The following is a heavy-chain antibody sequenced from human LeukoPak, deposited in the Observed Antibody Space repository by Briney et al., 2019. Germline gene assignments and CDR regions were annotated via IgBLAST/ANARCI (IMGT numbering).Heavy chain of an antibody. CDR3: ASWINNDNY. D-gene: IGHD1-1*01. V-gene: IGHV3-48*03. J-gene: IGHJ4*02. Sequence: GGSLRLSCAASGFTFSSYEMNWVRQAPGKGLEWVSYISSSGSTIYYADSVKGRFTISRDNAKNSLYLQMNSLRAEDTAVYYCASWINNDNYWGQGTLVTVSS. CDR2: ISSSGSTI. CDR1: GFTFSSYE.